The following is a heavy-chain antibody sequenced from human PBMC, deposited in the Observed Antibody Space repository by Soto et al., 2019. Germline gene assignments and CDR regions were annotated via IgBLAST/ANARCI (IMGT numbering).Heavy chain of an antibody. Sequence: GGSLRLSCAASGFTFSSYWMSWVRQAPGKGLEWVANIKQDGSEKYYVDSVKGRFTISRDNAENSLYLQMNSLRAEDTAVYYCARDFPSWYSSSPVDYWGRGTLVTVSS. J-gene: IGHJ4*02. V-gene: IGHV3-7*01. CDR1: GFTFSSYW. D-gene: IGHD6-6*01. CDR3: ARDFPSWYSSSPVDY. CDR2: IKQDGSEK.